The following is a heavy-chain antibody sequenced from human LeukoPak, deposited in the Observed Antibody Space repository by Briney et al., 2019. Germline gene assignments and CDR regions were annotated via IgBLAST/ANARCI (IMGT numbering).Heavy chain of an antibody. CDR2: INSDGSNT. V-gene: IGHV3-74*01. J-gene: IGHJ4*02. CDR1: GFSFSSYW. Sequence: GEALRLSCAASGFSFSSYWMYWVRQAPGKGLVWVARINSDGSNTDYADSVKGRFTISRDNAKNTLFLQMNSLRVEDTAIYYCAKDLGRXXXRDWGQGTLVTVSS. CDR3: AKDLGRXXXRD. D-gene: IGHD1-26*01.